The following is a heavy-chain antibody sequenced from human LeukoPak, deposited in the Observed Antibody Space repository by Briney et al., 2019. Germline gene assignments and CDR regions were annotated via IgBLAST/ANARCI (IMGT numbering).Heavy chain of an antibody. CDR2: ISRNSDYI. J-gene: IGHJ4*02. CDR3: ASYFDY. V-gene: IGHV3-21*01. CDR1: GFTFSTYT. Sequence: NSGGSLRLSCAASGFTFSTYTMNWVRQAPGKGLEWVSSISRNSDYIYYADSVKGRFTISRDNAKDPLYLQMNSLRDEDTAIYYCASYFDYWGQGALVTVSS.